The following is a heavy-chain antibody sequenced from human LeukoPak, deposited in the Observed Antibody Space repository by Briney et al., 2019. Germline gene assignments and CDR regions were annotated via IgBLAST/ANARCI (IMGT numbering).Heavy chain of an antibody. CDR1: GGTFSSYA. CDR2: IIPILGIA. CDR3: ATGALGYCSGGSCYGEYFQH. V-gene: IGHV1-69*04. D-gene: IGHD2-15*01. Sequence: GASVKVSCKASGGTFSSYAISWVRQAPGQGLEWMGRIIPILGIANYAQKFQGRVTMTEDTSTDTAYMELSSLRSEDTAVYYCATGALGYCSGGSCYGEYFQHWGQGTLVTVSS. J-gene: IGHJ1*01.